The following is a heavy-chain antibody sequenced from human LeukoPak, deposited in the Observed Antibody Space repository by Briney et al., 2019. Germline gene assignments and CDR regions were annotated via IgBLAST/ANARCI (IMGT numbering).Heavy chain of an antibody. Sequence: SETLSLTCTVSGGSISSGGYYWSWIRQHPGKGLEWIGYIYYSGSTYYNPSLKSRVTIPVDTSKNQFSLKLSSVTAADTAVYYCATMVEMATAGAFDIWGQGTMVTVSS. CDR3: ATMVEMATAGAFDI. D-gene: IGHD5-24*01. J-gene: IGHJ3*02. CDR2: IYYSGST. V-gene: IGHV4-31*03. CDR1: GGSISSGGYY.